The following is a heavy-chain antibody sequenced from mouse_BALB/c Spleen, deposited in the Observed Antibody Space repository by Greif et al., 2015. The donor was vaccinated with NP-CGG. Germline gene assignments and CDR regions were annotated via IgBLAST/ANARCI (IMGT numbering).Heavy chain of an antibody. CDR2: ISSGGSYT. Sequence: EVMLVESGGDLVKPGGSLKLSCAASGFTFSSYGMSWVRQTPDKRLEWVATISSGGSYTYYPDSVKGRFTISRDNAKNTLYLQMSSLKSEDTATYYCARQREFDYWGQGTTLTVSS. V-gene: IGHV5-6*01. CDR1: GFTFSSYG. CDR3: ARQREFDY. J-gene: IGHJ2*01.